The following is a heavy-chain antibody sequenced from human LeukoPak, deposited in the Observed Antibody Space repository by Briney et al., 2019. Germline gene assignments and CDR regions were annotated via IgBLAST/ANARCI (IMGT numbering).Heavy chain of an antibody. CDR2: ISAYNGNT. D-gene: IGHD2-21*02. V-gene: IGHV1-18*01. Sequence: ASVKVSCKASGYTFTSYGISWVRQAPGQGLEWMGWISAYNGNTNYAQKLQGRVTMTRNTSISTAYMELSSLRFDDTAVYYCARGAYCGGDCHSNWFDPWGQGTLVTVSS. J-gene: IGHJ5*02. CDR1: GYTFTSYG. CDR3: ARGAYCGGDCHSNWFDP.